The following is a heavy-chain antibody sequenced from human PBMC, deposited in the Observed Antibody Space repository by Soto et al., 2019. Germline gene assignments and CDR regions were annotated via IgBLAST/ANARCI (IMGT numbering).Heavy chain of an antibody. D-gene: IGHD3-16*01. CDR3: AKAYDYIWGSYTRELDY. V-gene: IGHV3-23*01. CDR2: ISRTGGAA. CDR1: GFTFSNFA. J-gene: IGHJ4*02. Sequence: EVQLLESGGGLVQPGGSLRLSCAASGFTFSNFAMFWVRQAPGKGLEWVSSISRTGGAAHYADSVNGRFTISRDNSKNTLFLQMDSLRAEATAVYYCAKAYDYIWGSYTRELDYWGQGTLVTVSS.